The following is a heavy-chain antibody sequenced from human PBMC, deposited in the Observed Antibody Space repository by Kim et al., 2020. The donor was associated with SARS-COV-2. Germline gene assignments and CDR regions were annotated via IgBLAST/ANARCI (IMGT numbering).Heavy chain of an antibody. Sequence: SETLSRTCSVSGDYVASDSITTYNWGWIRQPPGKGLEWIGYMDLSGSTYYNPSLKSRVTILVDRSRNQFSLTLSSVTASDTAVYYWARLRFDMGYGPRWPHFDHWGQGTLVTVSS. CDR3: ARLRFDMGYGPRWPHFDH. D-gene: IGHD5-18*01. J-gene: IGHJ4*02. CDR2: MDLSGST. CDR1: GDYVASDSITTYN. V-gene: IGHV4-61*01.